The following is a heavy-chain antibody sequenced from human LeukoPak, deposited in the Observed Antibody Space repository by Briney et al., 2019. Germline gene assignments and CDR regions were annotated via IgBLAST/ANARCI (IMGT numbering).Heavy chain of an antibody. J-gene: IGHJ2*01. CDR3: ARDSSSWPHWYFDL. CDR1: GFTFSSYA. V-gene: IGHV3-NL1*01. CDR2: IYSGGST. Sequence: GGSLRLSCAASGFTFSSYAMHWVRQAPGKGLEWVSVIYSGGSTYYADSVKGRFTISRDNSKNTLYLQMNSLRAEDTAVYYCARDSSSWPHWYFDLWGRGTLVTVSS. D-gene: IGHD6-13*01.